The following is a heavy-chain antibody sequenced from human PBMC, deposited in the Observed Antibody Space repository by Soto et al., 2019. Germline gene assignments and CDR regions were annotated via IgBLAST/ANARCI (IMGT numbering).Heavy chain of an antibody. CDR1: GGTFSSYA. Sequence: ASVKVSCKASGGTFSSYAISWVRQAPGQGLEWMGGIIPIFGTANYAQKFQGRVTITADKSTSTAYMELSSLRSEDTAVYYCARESWVIDSSSFLFDYWGQGTLVTVSS. CDR2: IIPIFGTA. V-gene: IGHV1-69*06. CDR3: ARESWVIDSSSFLFDY. J-gene: IGHJ4*02. D-gene: IGHD6-6*01.